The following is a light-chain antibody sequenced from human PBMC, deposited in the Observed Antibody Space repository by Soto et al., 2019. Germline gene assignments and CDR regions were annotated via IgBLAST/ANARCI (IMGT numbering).Light chain of an antibody. CDR2: DAS. Sequence: EIALTQSPATLSLSPGERATLSCRASQSVSNFLAWYQQKPGQAPRLLIYDASNRATGIPVRFSGSGSGTEFTLTIGSLQSEDFAVYYCQQYNNWPRTFGQGTK. CDR1: QSVSNF. CDR3: QQYNNWPRT. J-gene: IGKJ1*01. V-gene: IGKV3-11*01.